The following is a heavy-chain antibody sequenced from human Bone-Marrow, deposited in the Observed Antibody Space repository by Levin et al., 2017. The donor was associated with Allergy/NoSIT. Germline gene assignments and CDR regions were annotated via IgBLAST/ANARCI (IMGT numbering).Heavy chain of an antibody. D-gene: IGHD5-12*01. CDR3: ARVTGGYSGYEDTPEYYYYYMDV. CDR1: GFSFSTYS. V-gene: IGHV3-21*01. J-gene: IGHJ6*03. CDR2: ISSSSSYI. Sequence: PGGSLRLSCAASGFSFSTYSMNWVRQAPGKGLEWVSSISSSSSYIYYADSVKGRFTISRDNAKNSLYLQMSSLRAEDTAVYYCARVTGGYSGYEDTPEYYYYYMDVWGKGTTVTVSS.